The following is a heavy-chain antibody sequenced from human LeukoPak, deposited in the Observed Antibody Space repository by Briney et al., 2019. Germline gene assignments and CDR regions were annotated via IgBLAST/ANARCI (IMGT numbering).Heavy chain of an antibody. J-gene: IGHJ4*02. V-gene: IGHV1-18*01. CDR3: ARGYVRDYYGSGSYYTY. CDR2: ISAYNGNT. D-gene: IGHD3-10*01. CDR1: GYTFTSYG. Sequence: ASVKVSCKASGYTFTSYGISWVRQAPGQGLEWMGWISAYNGNTNYAQKLQGRVTMTTDTSTSTAYMELRSLRSDDTAVYYCARGYVRDYYGSGSYYTYWGQGTLVTVSS.